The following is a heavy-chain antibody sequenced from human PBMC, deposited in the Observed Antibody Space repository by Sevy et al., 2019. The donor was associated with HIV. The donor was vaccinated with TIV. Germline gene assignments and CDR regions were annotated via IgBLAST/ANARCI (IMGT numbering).Heavy chain of an antibody. D-gene: IGHD3-22*01. CDR2: IYYSGST. V-gene: IGHV4-61*01. Sequence: SETLSLTCTVSGGSVSSGSYYWSWIRQPPGKGLEWIGYIYYSGSTNYNPSLKSRVTISVDTSKNQFSLKLSSVTAAETAVYYCARADYYDSSGYSYWGQGTLVTVSS. CDR1: GGSVSSGSYY. J-gene: IGHJ4*02. CDR3: ARADYYDSSGYSY.